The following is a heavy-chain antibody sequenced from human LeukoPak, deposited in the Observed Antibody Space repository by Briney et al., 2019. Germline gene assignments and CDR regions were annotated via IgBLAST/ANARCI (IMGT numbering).Heavy chain of an antibody. D-gene: IGHD1-26*01. Sequence: ASVKVSCKTSGYTFSDYYIHWIRQAPGQGLEWVGWINPNSGDTDYAQKFQGRVTVTRDTSISTAYMELSSLKSDDTAVYYCARVAMSGIGSDDFWGQGTLVTASS. V-gene: IGHV1-2*02. J-gene: IGHJ4*02. CDR3: ARVAMSGIGSDDF. CDR1: GYTFSDYY. CDR2: INPNSGDT.